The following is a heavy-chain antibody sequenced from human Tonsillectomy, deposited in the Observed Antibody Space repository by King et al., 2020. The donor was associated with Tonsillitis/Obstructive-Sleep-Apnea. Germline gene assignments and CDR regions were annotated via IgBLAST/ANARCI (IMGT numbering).Heavy chain of an antibody. V-gene: IGHV3-30*04. CDR3: ARDNPYYDMLNWFDT. CDR2: ISYDGSNK. Sequence: VQLVESGGGVVQPGRSLRLSCAASGFTFSSYAMHWVRQAPGKGLEWVAVISYDGSNKYYADSVKGRFTISRDNSKNTLYLQMNSLRAEDTAVYYCARDNPYYDMLNWFDTWGQGTLVTVSS. D-gene: IGHD3-9*01. CDR1: GFTFSSYA. J-gene: IGHJ5*02.